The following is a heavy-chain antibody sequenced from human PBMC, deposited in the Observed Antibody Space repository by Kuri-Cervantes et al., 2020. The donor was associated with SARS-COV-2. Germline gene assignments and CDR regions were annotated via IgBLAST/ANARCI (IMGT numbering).Heavy chain of an antibody. Sequence: ASVKVSCKASGYTFTSYGISWVRQAPGQGLEWMGWISAYNGNTNYAQKLQGRVTMTTDTSTSTAYMELRSLRSDDTAVYYCAYPGQYDFWSGTSFDYWGQGTLVTVSS. CDR1: GYTFTSYG. D-gene: IGHD3-3*01. J-gene: IGHJ4*02. CDR2: ISAYNGNT. V-gene: IGHV1-18*01. CDR3: AYPGQYDFWSGTSFDY.